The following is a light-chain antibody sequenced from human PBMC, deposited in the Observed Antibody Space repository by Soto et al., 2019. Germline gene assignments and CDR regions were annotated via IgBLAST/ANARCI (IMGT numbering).Light chain of an antibody. V-gene: IGLV2-14*01. J-gene: IGLJ1*01. CDR1: SSDVGGYNY. CDR3: TSYSSSSTLYV. CDR2: EVS. Sequence: QSVLTQPASVSGSPGQSITVSCTGTSSDVGGYNYVSWYQQHPGKVPQLMIYEVSNRPSGVSNRFSGSKSGNTASLTISGIQAEEEADYYCTSYSSSSTLYVFGPGTKVTV.